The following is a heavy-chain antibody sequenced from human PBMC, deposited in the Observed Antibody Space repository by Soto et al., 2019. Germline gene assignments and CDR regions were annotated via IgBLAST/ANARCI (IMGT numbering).Heavy chain of an antibody. D-gene: IGHD1-26*01. V-gene: IGHV3-33*01. J-gene: IGHJ4*02. CDR1: ESIFRGYG. CDR2: IRFDGSNI. CDR3: ARDGVGTTTFWGYLDY. Sequence: QVLLVESGGGVVQPGRSLRLSCEASESIFRGYGMHWVRQAPGKGLEWVAIIRFDGSNINYADFVMGRFTISRDNSKNTLYLEMNSLRVEDTAVYYCARDGVGTTTFWGYLDYWCQGTLVTVSS.